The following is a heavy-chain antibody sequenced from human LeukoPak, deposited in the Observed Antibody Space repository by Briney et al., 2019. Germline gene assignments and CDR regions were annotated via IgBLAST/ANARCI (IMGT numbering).Heavy chain of an antibody. D-gene: IGHD3-3*01. V-gene: IGHV3-53*01. J-gene: IGHJ6*02. CDR2: IYSGGST. CDR1: GFTVSSNY. Sequence: GGSLRLSCAASGFTVSSNYMSWVRQAPGKGLEWVSVIYSGGSTYYADSVKGRFTISRDNSKNTLYLQMNSLRAEDTAVYYCARGHRVLWSGGHYYYYGMDVWGQGTTVTVSS. CDR3: ARGHRVLWSGGHYYYYGMDV.